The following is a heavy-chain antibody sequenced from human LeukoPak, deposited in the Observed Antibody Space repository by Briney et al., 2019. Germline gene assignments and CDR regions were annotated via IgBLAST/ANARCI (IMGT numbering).Heavy chain of an antibody. D-gene: IGHD3-22*01. J-gene: IGHJ2*01. Sequence: PGGSLRLSCAASGFTFDDYAMHWVRQAPGKGLEWVSGISWNSGSIGYADSVKGRFTISRDNAKNSLYLQKNSLRAEDTALYYCAKAASGSSGYYNYWYFDLWGRGTLVTVSS. CDR3: AKAASGSSGYYNYWYFDL. V-gene: IGHV3-9*01. CDR1: GFTFDDYA. CDR2: ISWNSGSI.